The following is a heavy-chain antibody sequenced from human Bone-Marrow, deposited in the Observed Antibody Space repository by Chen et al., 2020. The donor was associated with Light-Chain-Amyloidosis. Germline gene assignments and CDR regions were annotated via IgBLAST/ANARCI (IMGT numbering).Heavy chain of an antibody. J-gene: IGHJ4*02. Sequence: QVQLQQWGAGLLKPSETLSLTCAVSGGSFSAYYWSWVRQPPGKGLEWIGEVTHTGSTSYNPSVESRVTMSLDISKNQFSLKLTSVTAADTAVYYCARNGHYSIDSWGQGTLVTVSS. CDR1: GGSFSAYY. D-gene: IGHD2-15*01. CDR2: VTHTGST. CDR3: ARNGHYSIDS. V-gene: IGHV4-34*01.